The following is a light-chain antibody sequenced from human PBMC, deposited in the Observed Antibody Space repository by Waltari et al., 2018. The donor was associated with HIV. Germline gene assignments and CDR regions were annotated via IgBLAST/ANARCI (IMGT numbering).Light chain of an antibody. J-gene: IGKJ2*03. CDR3: QQYERHQS. Sequence: DIQMTQPPSTLSASVGDRVTITCRASQSINTWLAWYQQKPGKAPKLLIYQASTLESGVPSRFSGRGSWTEFTLTISSLQPDDFASYYCQQYERHQSFGQGTKVEMK. CDR1: QSINTW. V-gene: IGKV1-5*03. CDR2: QAS.